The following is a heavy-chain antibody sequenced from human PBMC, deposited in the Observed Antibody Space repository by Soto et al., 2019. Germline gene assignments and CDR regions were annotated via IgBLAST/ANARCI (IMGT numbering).Heavy chain of an antibody. J-gene: IGHJ4*02. CDR1: GFSLSTSGVG. D-gene: IGHD6-19*01. Sequence: QITLKESGPTLVKPTQTLTLTCTFSGFSLSTSGVGVGWIRQPPGKALEWLALIYWDDDKRYSPSLKSRLTITKDTSKNHVVLTMTNMDPVDTATYYCAHSIGWGSGGGTFDYWGQGTLVTVSS. CDR3: AHSIGWGSGGGTFDY. CDR2: IYWDDDK. V-gene: IGHV2-5*02.